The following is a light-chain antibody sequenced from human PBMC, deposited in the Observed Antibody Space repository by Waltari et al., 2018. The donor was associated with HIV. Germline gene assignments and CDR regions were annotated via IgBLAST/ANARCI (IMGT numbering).Light chain of an antibody. CDR2: DVS. CDR1: SSDVGDYNY. J-gene: IGLJ1*01. V-gene: IGLV2-14*01. CDR3: SSYTSSSTRV. Sequence: QSALTQPASVSGSPGQSITISCTGTSSDVGDYNYVYWYQQHPGKAPKLIIYDVSNRPSGVSNRFSGSKSGNTASLTISGLQTEDEADYYCSSYTSSSTRVFGTGTKVTVL.